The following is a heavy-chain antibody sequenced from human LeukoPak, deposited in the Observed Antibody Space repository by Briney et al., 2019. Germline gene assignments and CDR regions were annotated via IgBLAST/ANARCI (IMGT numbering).Heavy chain of an antibody. J-gene: IGHJ6*02. CDR3: ARDRTVTTVVTPSYYYYYGMDV. V-gene: IGHV4-31*03. CDR1: GGSIRSSYYY. CDR2: IYYSGST. Sequence: SETLSLTCTVSGGSIRSSYYYWSWIRQHPGKGLEWIGYIYYSGSTYYNPSLKSRVTISVDTSKNQFSLKLSSVTAADTAVYYCARDRTVTTVVTPSYYYYYGMDVWGQGTTVTVSS. D-gene: IGHD4-23*01.